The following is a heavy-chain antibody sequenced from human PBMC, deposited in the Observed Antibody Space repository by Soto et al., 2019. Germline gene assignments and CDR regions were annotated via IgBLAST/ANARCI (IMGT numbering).Heavy chain of an antibody. CDR1: GFTFSGSA. V-gene: IGHV3-73*01. J-gene: IGHJ3*02. Sequence: VGSLRLSCAASGFTFSGSAMQWVRQASGKGLEWVGRIRSKANSYATAYAASVKGRFTISRDDLKNTAYLQMKSLKTEDTAVYYCTSLTTVVTAFDIWGKGRMVTVAS. CDR3: TSLTTVVTAFDI. CDR2: IRSKANSYAT. D-gene: IGHD4-17*01.